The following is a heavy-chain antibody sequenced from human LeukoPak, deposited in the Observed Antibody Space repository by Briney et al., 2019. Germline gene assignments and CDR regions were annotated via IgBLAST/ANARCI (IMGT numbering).Heavy chain of an antibody. V-gene: IGHV3-23*01. CDR2: ISGSGGRT. CDR1: GFTFCSYG. CDR3: AKSRRGGYYGSGSILVPFDY. D-gene: IGHD3-10*01. J-gene: IGHJ4*02. Sequence: GGTLRLSCAAPGFTFCSYGMSGVRQALGKGREWVSAISGSGGRTEYADSVKGGLTIYRENTQNTLYMQMKTLRAEDTAVYYCAKSRRGGYYGSGSILVPFDYWGQGTLVTVSS.